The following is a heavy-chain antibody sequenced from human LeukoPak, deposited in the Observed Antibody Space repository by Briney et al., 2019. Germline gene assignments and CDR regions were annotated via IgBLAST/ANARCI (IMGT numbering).Heavy chain of an antibody. J-gene: IGHJ4*02. CDR2: INPYHGKT. V-gene: IGHV1-18*01. CDR1: GYNFITYG. CDR3: ARDRIAAAVLDY. Sequence: GASVKVSCKASGYNFITYGFSWVRQAPGQGLEWMGWINPYHGKTKYAQKFQGRVTMTTDTSTNTAHMELRSLTSDDTAVYFCARDRIAAAVLDYWGQGTLVTVS. D-gene: IGHD6-13*01.